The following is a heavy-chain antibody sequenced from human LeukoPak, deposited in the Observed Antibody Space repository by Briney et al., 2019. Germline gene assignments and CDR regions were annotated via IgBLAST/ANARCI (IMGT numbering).Heavy chain of an antibody. CDR1: GGTFSSYA. D-gene: IGHD6-13*01. V-gene: IGHV1-69*04. Sequence: GASVKVSCKASGGTFSSYAISWVRQAPGQGLEWMGRIIPILGIANYAQKFQGRVTITADKSTSTAYMELSSLRSEDTAVYYCARHGGSWYIDYWGQGTLVTVSS. CDR3: ARHGGSWYIDY. CDR2: IIPILGIA. J-gene: IGHJ4*02.